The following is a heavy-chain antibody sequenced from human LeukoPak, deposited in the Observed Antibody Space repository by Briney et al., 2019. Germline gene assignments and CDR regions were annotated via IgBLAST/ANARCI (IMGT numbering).Heavy chain of an antibody. V-gene: IGHV3-30*18. Sequence: GGSLRLSCAASGFTFSDYGMHWVRQAPGKGLEWVAVISYDGSNKYYADSVKGRFTISRDNSKNTLYLQMNSLRAEDTAVYYCAKDMGTPVAAAGSYYYYGMDVWGQGTTVTVSS. D-gene: IGHD6-13*01. CDR3: AKDMGTPVAAAGSYYYYGMDV. CDR2: ISYDGSNK. CDR1: GFTFSDYG. J-gene: IGHJ6*02.